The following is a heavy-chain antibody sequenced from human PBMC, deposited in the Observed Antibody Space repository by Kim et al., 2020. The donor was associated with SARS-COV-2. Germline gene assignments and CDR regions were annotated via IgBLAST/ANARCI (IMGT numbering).Heavy chain of an antibody. D-gene: IGHD6-19*01. V-gene: IGHV3-30*18. CDR2: ISYDGSNK. Sequence: GGSLRLSCAASGFTFSSYGMHWVRQAPGKGLEWVAVISYDGSNKYYADSVKGRFTISRDNSKNTLYLQMNSLRAEDTAVYYCAKVAGVAVAAHNWFDPWG. J-gene: IGHJ5*02. CDR3: AKVAGVAVAAHNWFDP. CDR1: GFTFSSYG.